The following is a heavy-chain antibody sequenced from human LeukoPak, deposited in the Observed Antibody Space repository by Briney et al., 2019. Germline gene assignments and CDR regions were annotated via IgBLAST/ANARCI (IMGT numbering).Heavy chain of an antibody. D-gene: IGHD1-7*01. CDR1: GFTFSTYA. CDR2: ISGSGVST. Sequence: GGSLRLSCATSGFTFSTYAMSWVREAPGKGLEWVSSISGSGVSTYYADSVKGRFTISRDSSKNTLYLQMNSLRAEDTAVYYCAKVLVGTTCFEYWGQGTLVTVSS. V-gene: IGHV3-23*01. CDR3: AKVLVGTTCFEY. J-gene: IGHJ4*02.